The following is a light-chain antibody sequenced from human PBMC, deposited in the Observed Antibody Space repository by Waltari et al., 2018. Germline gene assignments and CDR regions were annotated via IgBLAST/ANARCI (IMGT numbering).Light chain of an antibody. CDR2: DAS. Sequence: DIVLTQSPATLSLSPGERATLSCRASQSVSSSYLAWYQQKPGQAPRLIIYDASRRATGLPERFSGSGSGTDFTLTISRLEPEDFAFYYCQQYAALPRTFGQGTRLEIK. CDR1: QSVSSSY. J-gene: IGKJ2*01. V-gene: IGKV3D-20*01. CDR3: QQYAALPRT.